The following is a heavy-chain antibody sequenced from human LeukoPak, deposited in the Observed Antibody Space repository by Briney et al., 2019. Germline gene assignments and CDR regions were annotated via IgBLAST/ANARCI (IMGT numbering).Heavy chain of an antibody. CDR2: IRSKAYGGTT. D-gene: IGHD2-15*01. Sequence: GGSLRLSCTASGFTFGDYAMSWVRQAPGKGLEWVGCIRSKAYGGTTEYAASVKGRFTISRDDSKSIAYLQMNSLKTEDTAVYYCTSELGYCSGGSCLPRDYWGQGTLVTVSS. V-gene: IGHV3-49*04. CDR3: TSELGYCSGGSCLPRDY. J-gene: IGHJ4*02. CDR1: GFTFGDYA.